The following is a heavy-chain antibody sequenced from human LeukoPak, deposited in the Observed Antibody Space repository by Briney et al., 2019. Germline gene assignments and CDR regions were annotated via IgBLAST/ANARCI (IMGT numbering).Heavy chain of an antibody. CDR1: GGSISSSSYY. J-gene: IGHJ5*02. D-gene: IGHD3-22*01. CDR2: IYYSGST. CDR3: ARENYYDSSGQSAGFDP. V-gene: IGHV4-39*07. Sequence: SETLSLTCTVSGGSISSSSYYWGWIRQPPGKGLEWIGCIYYSGSTYYNPSLKSRVTISVDTSKNQFSLKLSSVTAADTAVYYCARENYYDSSGQSAGFDPWGQGTLVTVSS.